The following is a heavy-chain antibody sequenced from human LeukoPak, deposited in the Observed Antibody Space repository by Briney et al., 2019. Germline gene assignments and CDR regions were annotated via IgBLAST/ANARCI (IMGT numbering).Heavy chain of an antibody. CDR1: GYTFTGYY. D-gene: IGHD6-19*01. J-gene: IGHJ4*02. V-gene: IGHV1-2*02. CDR3: ARVPRTYSSGWYGSF. CDR2: INPNSGGT. Sequence: ASVKVPCKASGYTFTGYYMHWVRQAPGQGLEWMGWINPNSGGTNYAQKFQGRVTMTRDTSISTAYMELSRLRSDDTAVYYCARVPRTYSSGWYGSFWGQGTLVTVSS.